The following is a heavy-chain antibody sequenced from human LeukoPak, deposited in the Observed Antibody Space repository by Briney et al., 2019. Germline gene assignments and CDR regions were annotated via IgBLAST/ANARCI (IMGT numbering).Heavy chain of an antibody. CDR1: GFTFSRFP. V-gene: IGHV3-30-3*01. Sequence: GGSLRLSYAASGFTFSRFPMHWVRQAPGKGLEWVALISSDGSDKKYADSVKGRFSMSRDNSKNTLYLQLHSLRVEDTAVYYCARDYPADHWGQGTLVTVSS. CDR3: ARDYPADH. J-gene: IGHJ4*02. CDR2: ISSDGSDK.